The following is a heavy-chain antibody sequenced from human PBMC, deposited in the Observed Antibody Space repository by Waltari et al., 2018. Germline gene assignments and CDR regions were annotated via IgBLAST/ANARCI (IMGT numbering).Heavy chain of an antibody. CDR2: ISYDGSNK. J-gene: IGHJ5*02. CDR1: GFTFSSYA. D-gene: IGHD1-26*01. V-gene: IGHV3-30-3*01. Sequence: QVQLVESGGGVVQPGRSLRLSCAASGFTFSSYAMHWVRPAPGKGLEWVAVISYDGSNKYYADSVKGRFTISRDNSKNTLYLQMNSLRAEDTAVYYCARDRAPIVGATSWFDPWGQGTLVTVSS. CDR3: ARDRAPIVGATSWFDP.